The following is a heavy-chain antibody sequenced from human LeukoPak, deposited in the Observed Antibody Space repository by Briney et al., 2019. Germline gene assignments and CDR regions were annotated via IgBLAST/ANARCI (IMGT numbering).Heavy chain of an antibody. CDR3: AKRPRGNYLDPFDY. Sequence: GGSLRLSCAASGFTFSSYAMSWVRQDPGNGLEWVSGTSGSGGSTYYADSVKGRFTISRDNSKNRPYLQMNSLRAEDTAVYYCAKRPRGNYLDPFDYWGQGTLVTVSS. J-gene: IGHJ4*02. CDR2: TSGSGGST. V-gene: IGHV3-23*01. CDR1: GFTFSSYA. D-gene: IGHD3-10*01.